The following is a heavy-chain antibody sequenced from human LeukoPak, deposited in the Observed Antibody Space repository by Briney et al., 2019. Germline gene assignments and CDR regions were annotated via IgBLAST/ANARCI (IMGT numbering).Heavy chain of an antibody. CDR2: ISSSGSTI. CDR1: GFTFSDYY. D-gene: IGHD4-23*01. J-gene: IGHJ6*03. V-gene: IGHV3-11*04. Sequence: GGSLRLSCAASGFTFSDYYMSWIRQAPGKGLEWVSYISSSGSTIYYADSVKGRFTISRDNAKNSLYLQLNSLRAEDTAVYYCARGVYGGNYAISYYYYYMDVWGKGTTVTVSS. CDR3: ARGVYGGNYAISYYYYYMDV.